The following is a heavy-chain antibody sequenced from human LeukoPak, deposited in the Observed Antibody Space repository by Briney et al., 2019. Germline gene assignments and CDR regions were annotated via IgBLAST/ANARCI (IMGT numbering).Heavy chain of an antibody. D-gene: IGHD7-27*01. J-gene: IGHJ4*02. V-gene: IGHV3-7*05. CDR1: GFTFSSYW. CDR3: ARDGSTGAVDFDY. CDR2: TKQDGGEK. Sequence: GGSLRLSCAASGFTFSSYWMSWVRQAPGKGLERVASTKQDGGEKYYVDSVKGRFTISRDNAKSSLYLQMNSLRAEDTAVYYCARDGSTGAVDFDYWGQGTLVTVSS.